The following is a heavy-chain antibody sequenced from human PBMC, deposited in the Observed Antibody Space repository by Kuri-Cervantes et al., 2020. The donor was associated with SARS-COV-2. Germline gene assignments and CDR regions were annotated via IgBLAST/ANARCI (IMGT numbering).Heavy chain of an antibody. CDR1: GFTFDDYA. CDR2: ISWDGGST. V-gene: IGHV3-43D*03. D-gene: IGHD2-2*01. Sequence: GESLKISCAASGFTFDDYAMHWVRQAPGKGLEWVSLISWDGGSTYYADSVKGRFTLSRDNSKNSLYLQMNSLRAEDTALYYCAKGGERYCSSTSCPYYYYMDVWGKGTTVTVSS. J-gene: IGHJ6*03. CDR3: AKGGERYCSSTSCPYYYYMDV.